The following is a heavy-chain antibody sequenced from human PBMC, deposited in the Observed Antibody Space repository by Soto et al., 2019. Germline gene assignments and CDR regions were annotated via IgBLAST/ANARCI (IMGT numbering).Heavy chain of an antibody. D-gene: IGHD3-10*01. V-gene: IGHV3-30*18. CDR2: TSVGGDKN. J-gene: IGHJ6*02. Sequence: QVQLVESGGGVVQPGRSLRLSCVASGFTFSNFGMHWVRQAPGKGLEWVALTSVGGDKNYYADSVKGRCTLSRDNSKNTLYLQMNSLRAEDTALYFCAKDQKDYSGSGTYYVPYGMDVWGQGTTVTVSS. CDR1: GFTFSNFG. CDR3: AKDQKDYSGSGTYYVPYGMDV.